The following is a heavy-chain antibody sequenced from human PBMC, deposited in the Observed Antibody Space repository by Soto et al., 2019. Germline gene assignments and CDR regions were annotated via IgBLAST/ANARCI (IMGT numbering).Heavy chain of an antibody. V-gene: IGHV3-33*01. CDR1: GFTFSSYG. J-gene: IGHJ3*02. D-gene: IGHD3-22*01. Sequence: PGGSLRLSCAASGFTFSSYGMHWVRQAPGKGLEWVAVIWYDGSNKYYADSVKGRFTISRDNSKNTLYLQMNSLRAEDTAVYYCARHQEITMIVVVTPAFDIWGQGTMVTVSS. CDR2: IWYDGSNK. CDR3: ARHQEITMIVVVTPAFDI.